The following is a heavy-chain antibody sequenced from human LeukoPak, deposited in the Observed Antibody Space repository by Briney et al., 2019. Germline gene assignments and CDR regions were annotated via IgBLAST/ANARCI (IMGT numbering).Heavy chain of an antibody. V-gene: IGHV4-59*01. CDR3: AYGGIYDSSGYSS. J-gene: IGHJ4*02. CDR1: GGSISSYY. D-gene: IGHD3-22*01. CDR2: IYYSGSN. Sequence: SETLSLTCTVSGGSISSYYWSWIRQPPGKGLEWIGYIYYSGSNNYNPSLKSRVTISVDTSKNQFSLKLSSVTAADTAVYYCAYGGIYDSSGYSSWGQGTLVTVSS.